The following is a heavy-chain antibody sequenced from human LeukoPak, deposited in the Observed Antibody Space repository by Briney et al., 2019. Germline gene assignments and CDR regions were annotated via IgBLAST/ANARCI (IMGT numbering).Heavy chain of an antibody. CDR2: INHSGST. CDR1: GGSFSGYY. D-gene: IGHD5-12*01. V-gene: IGHV4-34*01. J-gene: IGHJ4*02. CDR3: ARDPTWGSGYPMDY. Sequence: PSETLSLTCAVYGGSFSGYYWSWIRQPPGKGLEWIGEINHSGSTNYNPSLKSRVTISVDTSKNQFSLKLSSVTAADTAVYYCARDPTWGSGYPMDYWGQGTLATVSS.